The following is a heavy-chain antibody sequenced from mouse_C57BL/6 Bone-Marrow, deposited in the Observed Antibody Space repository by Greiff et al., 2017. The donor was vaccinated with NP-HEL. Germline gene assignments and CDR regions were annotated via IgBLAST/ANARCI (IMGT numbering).Heavy chain of an antibody. D-gene: IGHD2-1*01. CDR3: AREGYGNYLDY. CDR2: INPSTGGT. V-gene: IGHV1-42*01. CDR1: GYSFTGYY. J-gene: IGHJ2*01. Sequence: VQLKQSGPELVKPGASVKISCKASGYSFTGYYMNWVKQSPEKSLEWIGEINPSTGGTTYNQKFKAKATLTVDKSSSTAYMQLKSLTSEDSAVYYCAREGYGNYLDYWGQGTTLTVSS.